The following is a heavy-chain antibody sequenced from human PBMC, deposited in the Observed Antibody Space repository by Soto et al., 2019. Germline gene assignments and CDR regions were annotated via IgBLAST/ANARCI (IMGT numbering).Heavy chain of an antibody. Sequence: QVQLQESGPGLVKPSQTLSLTCSVSGGSIISDEYYWTWIRQPPGGGLEWIGHVYYTGSTSYRPSLKSRLTISVDTSKNQFSLRLNSVSAADTAVYYCARDRSNSPDLLDSWGRGTLVTVSS. D-gene: IGHD1-1*01. CDR1: GGSIISDEYY. V-gene: IGHV4-30-4*01. CDR3: ARDRSNSPDLLDS. CDR2: VYYTGST. J-gene: IGHJ4*02.